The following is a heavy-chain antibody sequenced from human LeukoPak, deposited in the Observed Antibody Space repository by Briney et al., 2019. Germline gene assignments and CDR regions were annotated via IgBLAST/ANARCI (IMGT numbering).Heavy chain of an antibody. CDR1: GGSFSGYY. V-gene: IGHV4-34*01. Sequence: SETLPLTCAVYGGSFSGYYWSWIRQPPGKGLEWIGEINHSGSTNYNPSLKSRVTISVDTSKNQFSLKLSSVTAADTAVYYCARSAGLWFGELSNWFDPWGQGTLVTVSS. CDR2: INHSGST. CDR3: ARSAGLWFGELSNWFDP. J-gene: IGHJ5*02. D-gene: IGHD3-10*01.